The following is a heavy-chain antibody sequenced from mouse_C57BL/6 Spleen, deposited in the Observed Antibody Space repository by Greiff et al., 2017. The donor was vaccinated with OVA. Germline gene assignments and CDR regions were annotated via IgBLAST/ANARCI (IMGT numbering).Heavy chain of an antibody. CDR2: INPSTGGT. J-gene: IGHJ2*01. V-gene: IGHV1-42*01. CDR1: GYSFTGYY. D-gene: IGHD1-2*01. Sequence: VQLKQSGPELVKPGASVKISCKASGYSFTGYYMNWVKQSPEKSLEWIGEINPSTGGTTYNQKFKAKATLTVDKSSSTAYMQLKSLTSEDSAVYYCATTALGFDYWGQGTTLTVSS. CDR3: ATTALGFDY.